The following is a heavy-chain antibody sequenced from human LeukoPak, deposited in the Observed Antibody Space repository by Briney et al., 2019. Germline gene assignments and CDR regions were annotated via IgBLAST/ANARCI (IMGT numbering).Heavy chain of an antibody. CDR3: ARRMYGSSFDY. V-gene: IGHV4-59*08. Sequence: SETLSLTCTVSGGSISSYYWSWIRQPPGKGLEWIGYIYYSVSTNYNPSLKSRVTISVDTSKNQFSQKLTSVTAADTAVYYCARRMYGSSFDYWGQGTLVTVSS. CDR1: GGSISSYY. J-gene: IGHJ4*02. CDR2: IYYSVST. D-gene: IGHD6-6*01.